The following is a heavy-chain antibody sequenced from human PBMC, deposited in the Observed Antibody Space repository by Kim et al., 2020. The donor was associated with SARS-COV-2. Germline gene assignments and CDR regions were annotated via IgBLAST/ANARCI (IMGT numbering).Heavy chain of an antibody. D-gene: IGHD3-10*01. J-gene: IGHJ4*02. CDR3: TTLRFGELPFDF. Sequence: DYAAPVKGRFTISRDDSKNTLYLQMNSLKTEDTAVYYCTTLRFGELPFDFWGQGTLVTVSS. V-gene: IGHV3-15*01.